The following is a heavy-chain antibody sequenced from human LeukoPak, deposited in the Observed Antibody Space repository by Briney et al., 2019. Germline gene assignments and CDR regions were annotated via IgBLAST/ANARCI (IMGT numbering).Heavy chain of an antibody. D-gene: IGHD6-19*01. J-gene: IGHJ3*02. CDR2: IIPIFGTA. V-gene: IGHV1-69*13. Sequence: SVKVSCKASGGTFSSYAISWVRQAPGQGLEWMGGIIPIFGTANYAQKFQGRVTITADESTSTAYMELSSLRSEDTAVYYCARARKLYSRGWEAFDIWGQGTMVTVSS. CDR3: ARARKLYSRGWEAFDI. CDR1: GGTFSSYA.